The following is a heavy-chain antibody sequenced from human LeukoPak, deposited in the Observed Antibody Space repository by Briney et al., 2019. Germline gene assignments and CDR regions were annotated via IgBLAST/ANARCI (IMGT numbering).Heavy chain of an antibody. CDR1: GGSISSSSYY. Sequence: PSETLSLTCTVSGGSISSSSYYWGWIRQPPGKGLEWIGSIYYSGSTYYNPSLKSRVTISVDTSKNQFSLKLSSVTAADTAVYYCAREAGSYLRGAFDIWGQGTMVTVSS. V-gene: IGHV4-39*07. CDR3: AREAGSYLRGAFDI. CDR2: IYYSGST. J-gene: IGHJ3*02. D-gene: IGHD1-26*01.